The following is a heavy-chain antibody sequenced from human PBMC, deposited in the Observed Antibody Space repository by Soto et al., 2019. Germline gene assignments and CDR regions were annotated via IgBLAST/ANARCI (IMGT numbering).Heavy chain of an antibody. Sequence: EASVKVSCKASGYTFTGYYMHWVRQAPGQGLEWMGWINPNSGGTNYAQKFQGWVTMTRDTSISTAYMELSRLRSDDTAVYYCARSPGTLYYYDSSGYYFDYWGQGTLVTVSS. CDR1: GYTFTGYY. J-gene: IGHJ4*02. CDR2: INPNSGGT. D-gene: IGHD3-22*01. V-gene: IGHV1-2*04. CDR3: ARSPGTLYYYDSSGYYFDY.